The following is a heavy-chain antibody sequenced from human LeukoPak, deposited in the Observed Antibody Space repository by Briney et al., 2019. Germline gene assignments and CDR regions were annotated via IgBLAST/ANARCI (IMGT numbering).Heavy chain of an antibody. CDR1: GYTFTSYA. V-gene: IGHV1-3*01. CDR2: INAGNGNT. J-gene: IGHJ4*02. CDR3: ARDRYTGSCFDH. Sequence: ASVKVSCKASGYTFTSYAMHWVRQAPGQRLEWMGWINAGNGNTKYPQKFQGRVTITRDTSASTAYMELSSLRSEDTAVYYCARDRYTGSCFDHWGQGALVTVSS. D-gene: IGHD1-26*01.